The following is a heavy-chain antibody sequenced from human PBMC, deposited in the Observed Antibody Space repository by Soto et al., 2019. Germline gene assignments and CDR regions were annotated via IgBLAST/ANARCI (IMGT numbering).Heavy chain of an antibody. J-gene: IGHJ3*02. CDR1: GFTFSNAW. V-gene: IGHV3-15*07. Sequence: EVQLVESGGGLVKPGGSLRLSCAASGFTFSNAWMNWVRQAPGKGLEWVGRIKSKTEGGTTDYAAPVKGRFTISRDDSKNTLYLQMNSLKTEDTAVYYCTTYDFWSGSTTGAFDIWGQGTMVTVSS. CDR3: TTYDFWSGSTTGAFDI. D-gene: IGHD3-3*01. CDR2: IKSKTEGGTT.